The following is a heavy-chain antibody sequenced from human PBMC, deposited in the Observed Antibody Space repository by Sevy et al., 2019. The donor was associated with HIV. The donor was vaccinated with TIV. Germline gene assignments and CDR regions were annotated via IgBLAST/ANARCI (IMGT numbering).Heavy chain of an antibody. CDR3: ATAREYYSDNSGYLDY. V-gene: IGHV1-24*01. D-gene: IGHD3-22*01. CDR2: FDPDDGET. CDR1: GYTLSELS. J-gene: IGHJ4*02. Sequence: ASVKVSCKVSGYTLSELSMHWVRQPPGKGLVWMGRFDPDDGETIYAQRFQGRVTMTEDTSADTAYMELSSLRSEDTAMYYCATAREYYSDNSGYLDYWGQGTPVTVSS.